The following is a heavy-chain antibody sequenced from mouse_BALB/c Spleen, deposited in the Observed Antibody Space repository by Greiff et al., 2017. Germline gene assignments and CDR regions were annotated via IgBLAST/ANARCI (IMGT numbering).Heavy chain of an antibody. CDR1: GFTFSSYT. J-gene: IGHJ2*01. D-gene: IGHD1-1*01. Sequence: EVMLVESGGGLVQPGGSLKLSCAASGFTFSSYTMSWVRQTPEKRLEWVAYISNGGGSTYYPDTVKGRFTISRDNAKNTLYLQMSSLKSEDTAMYYCARGDYGFDYWGQGTTLTVSS. V-gene: IGHV5-12-2*01. CDR3: ARGDYGFDY. CDR2: ISNGGGST.